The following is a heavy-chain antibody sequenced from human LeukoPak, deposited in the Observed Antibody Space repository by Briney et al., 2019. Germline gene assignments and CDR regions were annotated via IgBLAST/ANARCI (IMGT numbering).Heavy chain of an antibody. Sequence: SVTVSRKASGGTFSSYAISWVRQAPGQGLEWMGGIIPIFGTANYAQKFQGRVTITADESTSTAYMELSSLRSEDTAVYYCARVRDTMVRGVIHYYYYGMDVWGKGTTVTVSS. J-gene: IGHJ6*04. CDR3: ARVRDTMVRGVIHYYYYGMDV. CDR1: GGTFSSYA. CDR2: IIPIFGTA. D-gene: IGHD3-10*01. V-gene: IGHV1-69*01.